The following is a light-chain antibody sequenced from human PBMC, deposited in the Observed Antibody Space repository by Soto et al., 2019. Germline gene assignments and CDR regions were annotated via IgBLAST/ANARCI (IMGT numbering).Light chain of an antibody. CDR2: KAS. CDR1: QSISSW. Sequence: DIQMTQSPSTLSASVGDRVTITCRASQSISSWLAWYQQKPGKAPTLLLYKASTLESGVTSRCSGSGAGTAFTLTISSLQPDDFATYCCQQYNTYPVTFGQGTKVEIK. V-gene: IGKV1-5*03. CDR3: QQYNTYPVT. J-gene: IGKJ1*01.